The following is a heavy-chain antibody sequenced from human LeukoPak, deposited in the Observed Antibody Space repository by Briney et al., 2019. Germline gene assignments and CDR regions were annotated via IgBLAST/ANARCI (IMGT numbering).Heavy chain of an antibody. D-gene: IGHD2-15*01. V-gene: IGHV3-30-3*01. CDR1: GFTFSNYA. J-gene: IGHJ4*02. CDR3: ARSGRAYYFDY. Sequence: GGSLRLSCTASGFTFSNYAIHWVRQAPGKGLEWVAVISHHGSDKYYADSVKGRFTISRDNAKNSLYLQMNSLRAEDTAVYYCARSGRAYYFDYWGQGTLVTVSS. CDR2: ISHHGSDK.